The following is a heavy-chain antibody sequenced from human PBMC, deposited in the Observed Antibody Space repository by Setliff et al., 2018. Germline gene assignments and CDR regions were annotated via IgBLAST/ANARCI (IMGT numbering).Heavy chain of an antibody. V-gene: IGHV3-23*01. Sequence: GGSLRLSCAASGFTFSSYWMHWVRQAPGKGLEWVSYISSSGINTYYADSVKGRFTISRDNSKNTLFLQMNSLRADDTAVYYCLEEIIAGAGPPYDYFDYWGQGTLVTVSS. CDR3: LEEIIAGAGPPYDYFDY. D-gene: IGHD1-26*01. J-gene: IGHJ4*02. CDR1: GFTFSSYW. CDR2: ISSSGINT.